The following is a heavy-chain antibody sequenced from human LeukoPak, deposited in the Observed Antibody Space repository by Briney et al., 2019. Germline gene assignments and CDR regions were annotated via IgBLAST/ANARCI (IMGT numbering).Heavy chain of an antibody. CDR3: ARHVSPTYYFDY. J-gene: IGHJ4*02. CDR1: GGSISSSPYY. D-gene: IGHD5/OR15-5a*01. CDR2: IYYSGST. V-gene: IGHV4-39*01. Sequence: SETLSLTCTVSGGSISSSPYYWGWIRQPPGKGLEWIGSIYYSGSTYYNPSLKSRVTISVDTSKNHFSLKLSPVTAADTAVYFCARHVSPTYYFDYWGQGTLVTVSS.